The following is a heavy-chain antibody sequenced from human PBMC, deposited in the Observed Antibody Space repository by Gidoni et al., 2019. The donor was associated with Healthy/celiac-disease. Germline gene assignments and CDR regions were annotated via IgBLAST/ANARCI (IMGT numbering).Heavy chain of an antibody. CDR1: GGTFSSYP. J-gene: IGHJ4*02. D-gene: IGHD3-22*01. CDR3: ARGPPGNYDSKVWYFDY. V-gene: IGHV1-69*02. CDR2: IIPILGIA. Sequence: QVQLVQSGAEVKKPGSSVKVSCKASGGTFSSYPISWVRQAPGQGLAWMGRIIPILGIANYAQKFQGRVTITADKSTSTAYMELSSLRSEDTAVYYCARGPPGNYDSKVWYFDYWGQGTLVTVSS.